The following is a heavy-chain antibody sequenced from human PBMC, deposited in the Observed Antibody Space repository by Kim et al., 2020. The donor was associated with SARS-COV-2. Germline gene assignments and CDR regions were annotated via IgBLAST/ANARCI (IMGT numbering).Heavy chain of an antibody. J-gene: IGHJ4*02. CDR2: IYYSGST. D-gene: IGHD3-16*02. CDR1: GGSISSYY. Sequence: SETLSLTCTVSGGSISSYYWSWIRQPPGKGLEWIGYIYYSGSTNYNPSLKSRVTISVDTSKNQFSLKLSSVTAADTAVYYCARGGSYYDYVWGSYRPWGFDYWGQGTLVTVSS. CDR3: ARGGSYYDYVWGSYRPWGFDY. V-gene: IGHV4-59*01.